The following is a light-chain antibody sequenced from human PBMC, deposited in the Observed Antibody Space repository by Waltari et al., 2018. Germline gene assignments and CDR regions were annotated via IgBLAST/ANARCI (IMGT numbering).Light chain of an antibody. J-gene: IGLJ3*02. V-gene: IGLV2-23*02. Sequence: QSALTQPASVSGSPGQSITISCTGTSSDVGNYNLVSWYQQHPGKAPKLMIYEVATRSSGVSNRFSGSKSGNMASLTISGLQAEDEADYYCCSYAASSTWVFGGGTKLTVL. CDR1: SSDVGNYNL. CDR3: CSYAASSTWV. CDR2: EVA.